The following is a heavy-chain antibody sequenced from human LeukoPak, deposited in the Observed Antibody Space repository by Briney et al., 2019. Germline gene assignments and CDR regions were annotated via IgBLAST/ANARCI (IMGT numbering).Heavy chain of an antibody. CDR3: ARGFYCSSTSCYTGWFDP. CDR2: IWYDGSNK. V-gene: IGHV3-33*01. Sequence: PGRSLRLSCAASGFTFSSYGMHWVRQAPGKGLEWGAVIWYDGSNKYYADSVKGRFTISRDNSKNTLYLQMNSLRAEDTAVYYCARGFYCSSTSCYTGWFDPWGQGTLVTVSS. CDR1: GFTFSSYG. D-gene: IGHD2-2*02. J-gene: IGHJ5*02.